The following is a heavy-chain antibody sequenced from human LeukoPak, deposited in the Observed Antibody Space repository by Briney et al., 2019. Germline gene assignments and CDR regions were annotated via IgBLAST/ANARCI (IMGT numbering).Heavy chain of an antibody. CDR3: VKDRSIAAPNDFFDS. CDR2: ISSNGATT. D-gene: IGHD6-6*01. CDR1: GFTFNRFY. V-gene: IGHV3-64D*06. J-gene: IGHJ4*02. Sequence: GGSLRLSCSASGFTFNRFYLHWVRQAPGKGLEFVSHISSNGATTYYADSVKGRFTISRDNSKNTLYLQMSSLRAGDTAVYYCVKDRSIAAPNDFFDSWGQGALVTVSS.